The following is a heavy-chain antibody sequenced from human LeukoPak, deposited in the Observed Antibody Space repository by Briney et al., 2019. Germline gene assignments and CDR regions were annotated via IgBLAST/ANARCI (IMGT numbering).Heavy chain of an antibody. CDR2: ISYDGSNK. V-gene: IGHV3-30*18. CDR3: VKRCTGSGGWYCGYV. Sequence: QPGGSLGLSCAASGFTFSTYGMHWVRQAPGKGLEWVAVISYDGSNKFYADSVKGRFTISRDNSKNTLYLQMNSLRGEDTAVYYCVKRCTGSGGWYCGYVWGQGTTVTVSS. D-gene: IGHD6-19*01. J-gene: IGHJ6*02. CDR1: GFTFSTYG.